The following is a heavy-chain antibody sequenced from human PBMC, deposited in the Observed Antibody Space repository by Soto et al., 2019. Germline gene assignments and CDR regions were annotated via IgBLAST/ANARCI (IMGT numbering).Heavy chain of an antibody. J-gene: IGHJ1*01. D-gene: IGHD6-13*01. CDR3: ARGGSSWSAEYYQH. V-gene: IGHV1-18*01. Sequence: QVQLVQSGAEVKKPGASVKVSCKASGYTFTNYGISWVRQAPGQGPEWMGWINANNGNTKYAETLQCRGTMTTDTSTSTAYMELRSLRSDDTAVYYCARGGSSWSAEYYQHWGQGTLVIVSS. CDR2: INANNGNT. CDR1: GYTFTNYG.